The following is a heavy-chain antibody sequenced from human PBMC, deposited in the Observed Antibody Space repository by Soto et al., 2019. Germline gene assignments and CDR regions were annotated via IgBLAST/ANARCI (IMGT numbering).Heavy chain of an antibody. D-gene: IGHD3-3*01. Sequence: ASVKVSCKASGGTFSSYTISWVRQAPGQGLEWMGRIIPILGIANYAQKFQGRVTITADKSTSTAYMELSSLRSEDTAVYYCARDIGSGYDFWSGPQTKETDAFDIWGQGTMVTVSS. CDR1: GGTFSSYT. CDR3: ARDIGSGYDFWSGPQTKETDAFDI. J-gene: IGHJ3*02. V-gene: IGHV1-69*04. CDR2: IIPILGIA.